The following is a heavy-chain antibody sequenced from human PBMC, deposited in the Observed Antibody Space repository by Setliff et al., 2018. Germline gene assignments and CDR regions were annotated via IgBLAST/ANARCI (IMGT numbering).Heavy chain of an antibody. CDR3: TRDWGGVGATNAFDI. V-gene: IGHV3-74*01. D-gene: IGHD1-26*01. CDR1: GFTFSRYW. Sequence: PGGSLRLSCEASGFTFSRYWMHWVRQAPGKGLVWVSHIHNDGTSTGYADSVKGRFTISRDNAKNTVYLEMNRLRAEDTAIYYCTRDWGGVGATNAFDIWGQGTMVTVSS. J-gene: IGHJ3*02. CDR2: IHNDGTST.